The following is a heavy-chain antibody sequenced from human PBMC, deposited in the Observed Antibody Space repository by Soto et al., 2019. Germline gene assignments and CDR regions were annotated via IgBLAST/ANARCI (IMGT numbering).Heavy chain of an antibody. J-gene: IGHJ4*02. Sequence: SETLSLTCAVYGGSFSGYYWSWIRQPPGKGLEWIGEINHSGSTNYNPSLKSRVTISVDTSKNQFSLKLSSVTAADTAVYYCARGPPPRPYWGQGTLVTVS. CDR3: ARGPPPRPY. V-gene: IGHV4-34*01. CDR1: GGSFSGYY. D-gene: IGHD6-6*01. CDR2: INHSGST.